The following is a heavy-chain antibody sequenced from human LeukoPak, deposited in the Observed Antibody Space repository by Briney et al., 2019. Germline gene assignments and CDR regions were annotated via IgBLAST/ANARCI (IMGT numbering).Heavy chain of an antibody. Sequence: GGSLRLSCVVSGISLSNYAMTWVRQAPGKGLEWVSYISERGGSTTYADSVKGRFTISRETSLNTLYLQMNNLRAEDTAVYFCAKRGVVIRGLLVIGYHQEAYHYDFWGQGVLVTVSS. CDR2: ISERGGST. CDR1: GISLSNYA. D-gene: IGHD3-10*01. V-gene: IGHV3-23*01. CDR3: AKRGVVIRGLLVIGYHQEAYHYDF. J-gene: IGHJ4*02.